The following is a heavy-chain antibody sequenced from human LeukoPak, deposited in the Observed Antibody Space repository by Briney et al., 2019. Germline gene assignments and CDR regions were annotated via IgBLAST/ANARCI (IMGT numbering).Heavy chain of an antibody. Sequence: SGGSLRLSCEASGFSFSNYGMHWVRQAPGKGLEWVAVISNDGNTKYYADSVKGRFTISRDSSKNMLYLQMNSLRVEDTALYYCAKPLRYSSSWYFDYWGQGTLVTVSS. CDR2: ISNDGNTK. CDR3: AKPLRYSSSWYFDY. V-gene: IGHV3-30*18. J-gene: IGHJ4*02. CDR1: GFSFSNYG. D-gene: IGHD6-13*01.